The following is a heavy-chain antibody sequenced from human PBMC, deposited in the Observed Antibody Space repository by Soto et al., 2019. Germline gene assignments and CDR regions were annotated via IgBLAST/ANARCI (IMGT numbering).Heavy chain of an antibody. CDR3: ARTLENNNWFDP. CDR2: IYYSGST. CDR1: GGSISSSSYY. V-gene: IGHV4-39*01. Sequence: SETLSLTCTVSGGSISSSSYYWGWIRQPPGKGLEWIGSIYYSGSTYYNPSLKSRVTISVDTSKNQFSLKLSSVTAADTAVYYCARTLENNNWFDPWGQGTLVTVSS. J-gene: IGHJ5*02.